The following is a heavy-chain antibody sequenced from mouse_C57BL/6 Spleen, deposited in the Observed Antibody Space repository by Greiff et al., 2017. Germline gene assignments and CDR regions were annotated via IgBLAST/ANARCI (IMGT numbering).Heavy chain of an antibody. CDR1: GYAFSSSW. Sequence: QVQLQQSGPELVKPGASVKISCKASGYAFSSSWMNWVKQRPGKGLEWIGRIYPGDGDTNYNGKFKGKATLTADKSSSTAYMQLSSLTSEDSAVXFCARSGTGNFDYWGQGTTLTVSS. V-gene: IGHV1-82*01. D-gene: IGHD1-1*02. J-gene: IGHJ2*01. CDR2: IYPGDGDT. CDR3: ARSGTGNFDY.